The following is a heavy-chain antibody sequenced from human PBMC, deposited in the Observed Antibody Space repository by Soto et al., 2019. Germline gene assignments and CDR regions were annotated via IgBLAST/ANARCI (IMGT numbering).Heavy chain of an antibody. CDR1: GYSIISGYY. Sequence: PSETLSLTCAVSGYSIISGYYWGWIRQPPGKGLEWIGSIYHSGSTYYNPSLKSRVTISVDTSKNQFSLKLSSVTAADTAVYYCAKDSYYYDSSGYYYEAFDIWGQGTMVTVSS. CDR2: IYHSGST. CDR3: AKDSYYYDSSGYYYEAFDI. J-gene: IGHJ3*02. D-gene: IGHD3-22*01. V-gene: IGHV4-38-2*02.